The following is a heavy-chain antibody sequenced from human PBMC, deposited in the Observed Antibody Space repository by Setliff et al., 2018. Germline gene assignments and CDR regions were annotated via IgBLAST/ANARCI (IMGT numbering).Heavy chain of an antibody. CDR1: GGSISRYY. Sequence: SETLSLTCTVSGGSISRYYWSWIRQPPGKRLEWIGHIYYSGSAHYNPSLGSRVTISVDTSKNQFSLRLNSATAADTAVYYCARLRGAFDYWGQGTLVTVSS. D-gene: IGHD3-16*01. CDR3: ARLRGAFDY. J-gene: IGHJ4*02. CDR2: IYYSGSA. V-gene: IGHV4-59*01.